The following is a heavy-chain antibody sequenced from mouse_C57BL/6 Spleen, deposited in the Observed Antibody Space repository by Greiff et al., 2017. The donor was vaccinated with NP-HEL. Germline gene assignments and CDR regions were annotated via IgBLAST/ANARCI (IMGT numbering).Heavy chain of an antibody. D-gene: IGHD1-1*01. V-gene: IGHV5-6*01. J-gene: IGHJ4*01. Sequence: EVKLVESGGDLVKPGGSLKLSCAASGFTFSSYGMSWVRQTPDKRLEWVATISSGGSYTYYPDSVKGRFTISRDNAKNTLYLQMSSLKSEDTAMYYCARHLGSSYDYDAMDYWGQGTSVTVSS. CDR3: ARHLGSSYDYDAMDY. CDR1: GFTFSSYG. CDR2: ISSGGSYT.